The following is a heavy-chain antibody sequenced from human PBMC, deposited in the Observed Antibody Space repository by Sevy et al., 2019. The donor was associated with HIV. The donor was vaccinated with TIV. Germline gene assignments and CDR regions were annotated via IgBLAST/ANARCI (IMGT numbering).Heavy chain of an antibody. D-gene: IGHD3-10*01. V-gene: IGHV3-48*02. J-gene: IGHJ4*01. Sequence: GGSLRLSCAASRFTFSSYSMNWVRQAPGKGLEWVSYISSSSSTIYYSDSVKGRFTISRDNAKNSLYLQMNSLRDEDTAVYYCARDFMVRGVVIPEYYFDYWGQGTLVTVSS. CDR1: RFTFSSYS. CDR2: ISSSSSTI. CDR3: ARDFMVRGVVIPEYYFDY.